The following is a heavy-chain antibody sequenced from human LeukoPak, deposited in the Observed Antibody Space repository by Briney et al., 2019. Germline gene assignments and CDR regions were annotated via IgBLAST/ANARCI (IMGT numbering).Heavy chain of an antibody. J-gene: IGHJ3*02. V-gene: IGHV3-23*01. D-gene: IGHD4-17*01. CDR3: ARDPNGDYIGAFDM. Sequence: LPGGSLRLSCTASGFTFSAYAMMWVRQAPGKGPEWVSAIRGGGTSEFYADSVKGRFRISRDNSKDTLFLQMNSLGAEDTAVYYCARDPNGDYIGAFDMWGPGTMVTVSS. CDR2: IRGGGTSE. CDR1: GFTFSAYA.